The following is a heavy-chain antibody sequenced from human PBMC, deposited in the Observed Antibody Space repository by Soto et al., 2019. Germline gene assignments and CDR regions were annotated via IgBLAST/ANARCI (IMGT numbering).Heavy chain of an antibody. V-gene: IGHV1-18*01. D-gene: IGHD6-13*01. Sequence: ASVKVSSKASGFTFTSYGISWVRQAPGQGLEWMGWISAYNGNTNYAQKLQGRVTMTTDTSTSTAYMELRSLRSDDTAVYYCARELSGIAAAGNWFDPWGQGTLVTVSS. CDR1: GFTFTSYG. CDR3: ARELSGIAAAGNWFDP. CDR2: ISAYNGNT. J-gene: IGHJ5*02.